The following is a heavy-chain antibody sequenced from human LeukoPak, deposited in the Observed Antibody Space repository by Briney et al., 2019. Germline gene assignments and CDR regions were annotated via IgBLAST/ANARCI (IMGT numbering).Heavy chain of an antibody. CDR2: INPDGRTT. Sequence: GGSLRLSCVASGFSFSTYWMNWIRQAPGKGLEWVANINPDGRTTNYVDSVKGRFTISRDNAKSSLYLQMNSLRAEDTAVYYCATDRGYLTLDYWGQGTLVTVSS. V-gene: IGHV3-7*01. CDR3: ATDRGYLTLDY. CDR1: GFSFSTYW. J-gene: IGHJ4*02. D-gene: IGHD1-1*01.